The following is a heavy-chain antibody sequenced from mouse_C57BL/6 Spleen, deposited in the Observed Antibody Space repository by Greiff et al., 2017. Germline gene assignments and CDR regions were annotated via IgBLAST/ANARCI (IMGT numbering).Heavy chain of an antibody. CDR3: ATITDYYAMDD. CDR1: GFSLTRYG. Sequence: VKLVESGPGLVAPSQRLSIPCTVSGFSLTRYGVDWVRQSPGKGLEWLGEIWGVGSTNYNSAFKSRLSISKDNSKSQVFLKMNSLQPDDTAMYYCATITDYYAMDDWGQGTSVTVSS. CDR2: IWGVGST. D-gene: IGHD1-3*01. V-gene: IGHV2-6*01. J-gene: IGHJ4*01.